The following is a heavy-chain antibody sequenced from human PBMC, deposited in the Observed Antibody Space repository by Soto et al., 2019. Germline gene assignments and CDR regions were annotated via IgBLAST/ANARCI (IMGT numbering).Heavy chain of an antibody. CDR2: IKSRSDGGTT. CDR3: SRDDFDYVWGSSGMDV. J-gene: IGHJ6*02. Sequence: SGGSLRLSCAASGFTFSKAWMSWVRQAPGKGLEWVGRIKSRSDGGTTEYAAAVKGRFTISRDDSKNTPDLQLNSLKSEDTAVYYCSRDDFDYVWGSSGMDVWGQGTTVTVSS. D-gene: IGHD3-16*01. V-gene: IGHV3-15*01. CDR1: GFTFSKAW.